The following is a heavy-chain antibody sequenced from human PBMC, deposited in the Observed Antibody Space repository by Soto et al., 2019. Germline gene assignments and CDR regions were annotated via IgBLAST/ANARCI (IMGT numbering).Heavy chain of an antibody. CDR2: INHSGST. V-gene: IGHV4-34*01. D-gene: IGHD6-13*01. Sequence: SETLSLTCAVYGGSFSGYYWSWIRQPPGKGLEWIGEINHSGSTNYNPSLKSRVTISVDTSKNQFSLKLSSVTAADTAVYYCARGHWQGGSSWYHYYYYGMDVWGQGTTVTVSS. J-gene: IGHJ6*02. CDR1: GGSFSGYY. CDR3: ARGHWQGGSSWYHYYYYGMDV.